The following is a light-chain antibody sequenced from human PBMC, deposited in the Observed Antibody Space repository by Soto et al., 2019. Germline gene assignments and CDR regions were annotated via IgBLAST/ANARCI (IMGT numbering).Light chain of an antibody. J-gene: IGLJ2*01. CDR1: RFNIGSNY. CDR2: NNN. Sequence: QSVLTQAPSASATPGQRVSISCSGSRFNIGSNYVYWYQQLPGTAPKLLIYNNNRRPSGVPDRFSGSRSGTSASLAISGLRSEDEADYYCAAWDDSLSGVVFGGGTKLTVL. V-gene: IGLV1-47*02. CDR3: AAWDDSLSGVV.